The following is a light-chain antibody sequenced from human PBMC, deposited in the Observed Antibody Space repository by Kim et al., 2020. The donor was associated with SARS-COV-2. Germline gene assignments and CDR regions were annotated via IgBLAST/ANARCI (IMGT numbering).Light chain of an antibody. Sequence: IVMTQSPATLSVSPGERVTLSCRASQSVSNNLAWYQQRPGQAPRLLIYGASTRATDISARFSGSGSGTDFTLTIRSLQSEDVAVYYCQQYNDWPLLTFGGGNKVDIK. J-gene: IGKJ4*01. CDR1: QSVSNN. V-gene: IGKV3-15*01. CDR3: QQYNDWPLLT. CDR2: GAS.